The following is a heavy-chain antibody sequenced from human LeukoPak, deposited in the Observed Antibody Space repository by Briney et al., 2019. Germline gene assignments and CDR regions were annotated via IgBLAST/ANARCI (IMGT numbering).Heavy chain of an antibody. D-gene: IGHD3-9*01. CDR3: ARDRPVQHFDWLLPDY. CDR2: ISFDGNNK. V-gene: IGHV3-30-3*01. Sequence: GGSLRLSCAASGFTLRSYGMHWVRQAPAKGLEWVAAISFDGNNKHYADSVKGRFTISRDNSKNTVYLQMNSLRDEDTAVYHCARDRPVQHFDWLLPDYWGQGTPVTVSS. CDR1: GFTLRSYG. J-gene: IGHJ4*02.